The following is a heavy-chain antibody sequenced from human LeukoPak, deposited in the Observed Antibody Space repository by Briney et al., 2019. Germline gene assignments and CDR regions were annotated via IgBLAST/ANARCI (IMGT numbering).Heavy chain of an antibody. J-gene: IGHJ5*02. CDR1: GYTFTGYY. Sequence: GASVKVSCKASGYTFTGYYMHWVRQAPGEGLEWRGWSNPNSGVTNYAQKFQGRVTMTRDTSISTAYMELSRLRSDDTAVYYCARDQLRSHILSIGYFDPWGQGTLVTVSS. CDR2: SNPNSGVT. D-gene: IGHD6-6*01. V-gene: IGHV1-2*02. CDR3: ARDQLRSHILSIGYFDP.